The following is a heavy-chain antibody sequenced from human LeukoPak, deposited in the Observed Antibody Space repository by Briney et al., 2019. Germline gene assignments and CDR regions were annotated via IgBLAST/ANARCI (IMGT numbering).Heavy chain of an antibody. J-gene: IGHJ4*02. D-gene: IGHD3-22*01. CDR1: GGTFSSYT. CDR3: ARAVSPDIDYYDSSGYYYSPFDY. CDR2: IIPILGIA. Sequence: SVKVSCKASGGTFSSYTISWVRQAPGQGLEWMGRIIPILGIANYAQKFQGRVTITADESTSTAYMELSSLRSEDTAVYYCARAVSPDIDYYDSSGYYYSPFDYWGQGTLVTVSS. V-gene: IGHV1-69*02.